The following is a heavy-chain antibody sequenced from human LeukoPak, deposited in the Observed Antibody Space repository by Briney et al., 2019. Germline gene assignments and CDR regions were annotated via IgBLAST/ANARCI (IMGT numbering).Heavy chain of an antibody. Sequence: SETLSLTCTVSGGSISSGTYYWSWIRQHPGKGLEWIGYIYYSGSTYYNPSLKSRVTISVDTSKNQFSLKLSSVTAADTAVYYCARVPILYCSSTSCYGHYFDYWGQGTLVTVSS. J-gene: IGHJ4*02. CDR1: GGSISSGTYY. D-gene: IGHD2-2*01. V-gene: IGHV4-31*03. CDR3: ARVPILYCSSTSCYGHYFDY. CDR2: IYYSGST.